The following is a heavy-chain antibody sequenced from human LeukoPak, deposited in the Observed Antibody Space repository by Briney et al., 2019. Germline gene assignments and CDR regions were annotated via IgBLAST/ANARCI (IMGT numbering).Heavy chain of an antibody. CDR2: ISGSGGST. J-gene: IGHJ6*03. V-gene: IGHV3-23*01. Sequence: PGGSLRLSCAASGFIFSSYAMSWVRQAPGKGLEWVSTISGSGGSTYYADSVKGRFTISRDNSKNTVYLQMNSLRAEDTAVYYCAKESGGSSWYYYYMDVWGKGTTVTVSS. CDR3: AKESGGSSWYYYYMDV. CDR1: GFIFSSYA. D-gene: IGHD6-13*01.